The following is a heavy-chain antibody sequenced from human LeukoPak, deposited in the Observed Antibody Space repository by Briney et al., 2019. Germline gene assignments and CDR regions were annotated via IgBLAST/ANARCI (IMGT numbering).Heavy chain of an antibody. J-gene: IGHJ6*02. CDR1: GGTFSSYA. Sequence: ASVKVSCKASGGTFSSYAISWVGQAPGQGLEWMGGIIPIFGTANYAQKFQGRVTMTRDTSISTAYMELSRLRSDDTAVYYCATYCSSTSCYAYYGMDVWGQGTTVTVSS. D-gene: IGHD2-2*01. CDR3: ATYCSSTSCYAYYGMDV. CDR2: IIPIFGTA. V-gene: IGHV1-69*05.